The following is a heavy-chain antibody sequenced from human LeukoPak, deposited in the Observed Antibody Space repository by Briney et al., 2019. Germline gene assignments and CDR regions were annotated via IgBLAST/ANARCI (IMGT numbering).Heavy chain of an antibody. CDR3: AKDTPPEDYYDSSGYYRHFDY. V-gene: IGHV3-43*02. Sequence: PGGSLRLSCAASGFTFDDYAMHWVRQAPGKGLEWISLISGVDGSTYYADSVKGRFTISRDNSKNSLYLQMNSLRTEDTALYYCAKDTPPEDYYDSSGYYRHFDYWGQGTLVTVSS. J-gene: IGHJ4*02. D-gene: IGHD3-22*01. CDR1: GFTFDDYA. CDR2: ISGVDGST.